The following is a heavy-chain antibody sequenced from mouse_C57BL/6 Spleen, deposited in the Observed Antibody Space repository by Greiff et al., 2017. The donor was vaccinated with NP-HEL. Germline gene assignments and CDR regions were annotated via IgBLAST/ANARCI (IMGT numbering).Heavy chain of an antibody. D-gene: IGHD2-4*01. CDR1: GYAFSSYW. CDR2: IYPGDGDT. J-gene: IGHJ3*01. Sequence: VQLKESGAELVKPGASVKISCKASGYAFSSYWMNWVKQRPGKGLEWIGQIYPGDGDTNYNGKFKGKATLTADKSSSTAYMQLSSLTSEDSAVYFCALYYDYAWFAYWGQGTLVTVSA. V-gene: IGHV1-80*01. CDR3: ALYYDYAWFAY.